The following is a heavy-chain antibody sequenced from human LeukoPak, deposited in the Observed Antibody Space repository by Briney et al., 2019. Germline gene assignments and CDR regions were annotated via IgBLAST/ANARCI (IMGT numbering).Heavy chain of an antibody. J-gene: IGHJ4*02. Sequence: SETLSLTCTVSGGSISSGDYYWSWIRQPPGKGLEWIGYIYYSGSTNYNPSLKSRVTISVDTSKNQFSLKLSSVTAADTAVYYCARGRPIVVVPAAGWSYDDYWGQGTLVTVSS. D-gene: IGHD2-2*01. CDR1: GGSISSGDYY. CDR3: ARGRPIVVVPAAGWSYDDY. V-gene: IGHV4-61*08. CDR2: IYYSGST.